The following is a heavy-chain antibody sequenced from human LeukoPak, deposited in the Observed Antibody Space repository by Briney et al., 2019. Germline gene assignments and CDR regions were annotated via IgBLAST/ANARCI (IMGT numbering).Heavy chain of an antibody. J-gene: IGHJ4*02. Sequence: GGSLRLSCTASGFTFSCYTMSWVRQAPGKGLKWVSTISTGGGNTYYADSVQGRFTVSRDDSKNTLYLQMNSLRAEDTAVYYCAKDGGLWISAHWGDSWGRGTLVTVSS. V-gene: IGHV3-23*01. CDR2: ISTGGGNT. CDR3: AKDGGLWISAHWGDS. D-gene: IGHD2-2*03. CDR1: GFTFSCYT.